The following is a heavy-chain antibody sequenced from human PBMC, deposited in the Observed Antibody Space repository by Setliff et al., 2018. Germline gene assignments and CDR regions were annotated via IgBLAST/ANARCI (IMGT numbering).Heavy chain of an antibody. V-gene: IGHV4-59*01. CDR1: GGFTSSFY. CDR2: VDHSGST. Sequence: SETLSLTCTISGGFTSSFYWSWIRQAPGKGLEWIGYVDHSGSTNFSPSLKSRGTISIDTSKTQVSLTLTSVTAADTAVYYCARDYQGGWFDPWGPGTLVTVSS. CDR3: ARDYQGGWFDP. J-gene: IGHJ5*02. D-gene: IGHD3-16*01.